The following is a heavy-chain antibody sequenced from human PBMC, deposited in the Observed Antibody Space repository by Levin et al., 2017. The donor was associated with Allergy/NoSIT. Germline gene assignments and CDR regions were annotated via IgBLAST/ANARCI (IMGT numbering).Heavy chain of an antibody. V-gene: IGHV1-2*02. D-gene: IGHD6-6*01. J-gene: IGHJ5*02. Sequence: RGESLKISCRASGYTFTDYYMHWVRQAPGQGLEWMGWINPNSGATNYAQKFQGRVTMTRDTSISTAYMDLSRLTSDDTAVYYCAKDTYRSSSWGWFDPWGQGTLVTVSS. CDR3: AKDTYRSSSWGWFDP. CDR1: GYTFTDYY. CDR2: INPNSGAT.